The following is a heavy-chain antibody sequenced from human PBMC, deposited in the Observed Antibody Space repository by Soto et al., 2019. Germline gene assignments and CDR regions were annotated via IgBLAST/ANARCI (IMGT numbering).Heavy chain of an antibody. D-gene: IGHD1-26*01. CDR3: ARGGGNGPDPHWFDP. V-gene: IGHV1-69*13. Sequence: GASVKVSSEASGVTFSSYAISWVRQAPGQGLEWMGGIIPIFGTANYAQKFQGRVTITADESTSTAYMELSSLRSEDTAVYYCARGGGNGPDPHWFDPWGQGTLVTVSS. CDR1: GVTFSSYA. CDR2: IIPIFGTA. J-gene: IGHJ5*02.